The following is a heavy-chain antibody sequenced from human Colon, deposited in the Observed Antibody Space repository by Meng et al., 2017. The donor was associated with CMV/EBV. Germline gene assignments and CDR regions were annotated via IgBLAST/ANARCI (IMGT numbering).Heavy chain of an antibody. CDR3: ARGRDSNLYSVMDA. V-gene: IGHV3-7*01. J-gene: IGHJ6*02. D-gene: IGHD2-15*01. CDR1: GFTFSNYW. Sequence: GESLKISCEGSGFTFSNYWMSWVRQAPGKGLEWVANIKQDGSENSYVDSVQGRFTISRDNAKNSLYLQMNSLMAGDTAVYYCARGRDSNLYSVMDAWGQGTTVTVSS. CDR2: IKQDGSEN.